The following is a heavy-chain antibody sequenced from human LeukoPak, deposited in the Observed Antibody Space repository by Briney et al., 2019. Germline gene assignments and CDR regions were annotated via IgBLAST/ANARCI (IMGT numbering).Heavy chain of an antibody. D-gene: IGHD3-10*01. CDR3: ARDLLYGVRGVNGY. V-gene: IGHV3-11*01. CDR2: ISSSGSTI. J-gene: IGHJ4*02. Sequence: PGGSLRLSCAASGFTFSDYYMSWIRQAPGKGLEWVSYISSSGSTIYYADSVKGRFTISRDNAKNSLYLQMNSLRAEDTAAYYCARDLLYGVRGVNGYWGQGTLVTVSS. CDR1: GFTFSDYY.